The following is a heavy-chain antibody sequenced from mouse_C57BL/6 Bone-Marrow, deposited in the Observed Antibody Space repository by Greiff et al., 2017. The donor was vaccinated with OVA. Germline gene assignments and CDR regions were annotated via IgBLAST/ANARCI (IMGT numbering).Heavy chain of an antibody. CDR3: ERNLYDGYYVWYFDV. V-gene: IGHV1-54*01. D-gene: IGHD2-3*01. J-gene: IGHJ1*03. CDR2: INPGSGGT. Sequence: VQLQQSGAELVRPGTSVKVSCKASGYAFTNYLIEWVKQRPGQGLEWIGVINPGSGGTTSNEKFKGKATLTADKSSSTAYMQLSSLTSEYSAVYYCERNLYDGYYVWYFDVWGTGTTVTVSS. CDR1: GYAFTNYL.